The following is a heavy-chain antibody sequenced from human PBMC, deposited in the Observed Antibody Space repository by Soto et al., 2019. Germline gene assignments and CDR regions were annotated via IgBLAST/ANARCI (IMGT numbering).Heavy chain of an antibody. CDR2: ISAYNGNT. V-gene: IGHV1-18*01. D-gene: IGHD3-9*01. CDR1: GYTFTSYG. CDR3: ARDGLTHYDILTGYYDY. Sequence: ASVKVSCKASGYTFTSYGISWVRQAPGQGLEWMGWISAYNGNTNYAQKLQGRVTMTTDTSTSTAYMELRSLRSDDTAVYYCARDGLTHYDILTGYYDYWGQGTLVTVSS. J-gene: IGHJ4*02.